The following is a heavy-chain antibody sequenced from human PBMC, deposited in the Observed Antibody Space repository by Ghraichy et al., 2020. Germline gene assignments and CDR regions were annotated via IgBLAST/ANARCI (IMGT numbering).Heavy chain of an antibody. Sequence: SETLSLTCTVSGYSISSGYYWGWIRQPPGKGLEWIGSIYHSGSTYYNPSLKSRVTISVDTSKNQFSLKLSSVTAADTAVYYCARRVGGSGGYDWSHTYFDYWGQGTLVTVSS. CDR3: ARRVGGSGGYDWSHTYFDY. CDR1: GYSISSGYY. J-gene: IGHJ4*02. V-gene: IGHV4-38-2*02. CDR2: IYHSGST. D-gene: IGHD5-12*01.